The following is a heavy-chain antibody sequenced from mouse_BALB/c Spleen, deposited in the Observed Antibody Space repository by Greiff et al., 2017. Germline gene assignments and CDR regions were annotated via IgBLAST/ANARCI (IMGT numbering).Heavy chain of an antibody. J-gene: IGHJ3*01. CDR1: GYTFTSYW. V-gene: IGHV1-87*01. CDR3: ARNDQFAY. CDR2: IYPGDGDT. Sequence: VQRVESGAELARPGASVKLSCKASGYTFTSYWMQWVKQRPGQGLEWIGAIYPGDGDTRYTQKFKGKATLTADKSSSTAYMQLSSLASEDSAVYYCARNDQFAYWGQGTLVTVSA.